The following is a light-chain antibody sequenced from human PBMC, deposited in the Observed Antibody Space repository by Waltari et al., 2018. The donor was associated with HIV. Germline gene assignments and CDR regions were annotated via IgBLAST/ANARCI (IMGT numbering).Light chain of an antibody. J-gene: IGKJ1*01. CDR1: QSVRTK. CDR2: GAS. Sequence: VLTLSPATLSVSPGDRTPLSCRASQSVRTKLAWYQQKPGQPPRLLSYGASTRATGIAARFSGSGSGTEFTLTINSLQSEDYAVYYCQQYDYWPPWTFGQGTKVEMK. CDR3: QQYDYWPPWT. V-gene: IGKV3-15*01.